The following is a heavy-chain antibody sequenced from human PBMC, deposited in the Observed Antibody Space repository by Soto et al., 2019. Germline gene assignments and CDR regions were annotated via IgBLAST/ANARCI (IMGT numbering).Heavy chain of an antibody. D-gene: IGHD3-16*02. V-gene: IGHV6-1*01. CDR3: AREALMITFGGVIANWFDP. CDR1: GDSVSSNSAA. J-gene: IGHJ5*02. Sequence: SQTLSLTCAISGDSVSSNSAAWNWIRQSPSRGLEWLGRTYYRSKWYNDYAVSVKSRITINPDTSKNQFSLQLNSVTPEDTAVYYCAREALMITFGGVIANWFDPWGQGTLVTVSS. CDR2: TYYRSKWYN.